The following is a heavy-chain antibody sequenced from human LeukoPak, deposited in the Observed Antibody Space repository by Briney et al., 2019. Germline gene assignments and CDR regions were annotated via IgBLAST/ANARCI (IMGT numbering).Heavy chain of an antibody. CDR3: ARWNYYDSSGYYYSRGFGY. V-gene: IGHV3-23*01. J-gene: IGHJ4*02. D-gene: IGHD3-22*01. CDR1: GFTFSSYA. Sequence: GGSLRLSCAASGFTFSSYAMSWVRQAPGKGLEWVSAISGSGGSTYYADSVKGRFTISRDNSKNTLYLRMNSLRAEDTAVYYCARWNYYDSSGYYYSRGFGYWGQGTLVTVSS. CDR2: ISGSGGST.